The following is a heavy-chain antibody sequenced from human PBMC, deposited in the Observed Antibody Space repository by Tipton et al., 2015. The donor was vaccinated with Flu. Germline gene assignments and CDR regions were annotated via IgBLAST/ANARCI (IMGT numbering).Heavy chain of an antibody. CDR1: GFTVSSNY. CDR2: IYSDGST. V-gene: IGHV3-53*01. Sequence: SLRLSCAASGFTVSSNYMSWVRQAPGKGLEWVSVIYSDGSTYYIDSVKGRFTISRDNSKNILSLEMNSLRAEDTAVYYCARGQGANPWGQGTLVTVSS. J-gene: IGHJ5*02. CDR3: ARGQGANP.